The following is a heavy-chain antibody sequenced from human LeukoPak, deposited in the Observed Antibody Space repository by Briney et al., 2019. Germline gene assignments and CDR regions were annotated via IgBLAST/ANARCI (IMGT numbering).Heavy chain of an antibody. CDR2: ISGSSSYI. Sequence: PGGSLRLSCAASGFTFSSYSMNWVRQAPGKGLEWVSSISGSSSYIYYADSVKGRFTISRDNAKNSLYLQMNSLRAEDTAVYYCARDIVVVPAAMMDYWGQGTLVTVSS. J-gene: IGHJ4*02. V-gene: IGHV3-21*01. D-gene: IGHD2-2*01. CDR3: ARDIVVVPAAMMDY. CDR1: GFTFSSYS.